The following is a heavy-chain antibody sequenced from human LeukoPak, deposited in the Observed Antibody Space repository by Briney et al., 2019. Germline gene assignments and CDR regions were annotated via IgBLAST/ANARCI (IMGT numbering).Heavy chain of an antibody. V-gene: IGHV3-7*01. CDR1: GFTFTDYF. CDR2: IKHNGGEK. Sequence: GGSLRLSCVASGFTFTDYFMSWVRQAPGKGVEWVASIKHNGGEKYYVDSVKGRFTISRDNAKNSLYLEMSSLRVEDTAVYYCARDRGWRSSGYYLYHFDYWGRGTLVTFAS. D-gene: IGHD3-22*01. CDR3: ARDRGWRSSGYYLYHFDY. J-gene: IGHJ4*02.